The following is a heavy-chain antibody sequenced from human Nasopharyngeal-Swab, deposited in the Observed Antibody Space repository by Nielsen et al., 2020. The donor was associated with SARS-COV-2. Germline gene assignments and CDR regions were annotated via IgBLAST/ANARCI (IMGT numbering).Heavy chain of an antibody. CDR3: AKGRPTGTPFYHYMDV. CDR2: ITGSVANT. J-gene: IGHJ6*03. Sequence: GGSLRLSCAASGFTFSTSSLNWVRRAPGRLLEWVSAITGSVANTYYADPVRGRFTISRDNSRNTLYLQMNSLRAEDTAVYYCAKGRPTGTPFYHYMDVWGKGTTVTVSS. CDR1: GFTFSTSS. D-gene: IGHD1-1*01. V-gene: IGHV3-23*01.